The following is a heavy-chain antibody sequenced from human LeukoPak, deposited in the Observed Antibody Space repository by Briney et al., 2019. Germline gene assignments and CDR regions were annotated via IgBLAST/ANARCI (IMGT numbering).Heavy chain of an antibody. D-gene: IGHD3-22*01. CDR2: TSAYNGNT. J-gene: IGHJ4*02. V-gene: IGHV1-18*01. CDR3: AREFIAPDYYDRSDPFDY. CDR1: GYTFTSYG. Sequence: ASVKVSCKASGYTFTSYGISWVRQAPGQGLEWMGWTSAYNGNTNYAQKLQGRVTMTTDTSTSTAYMELRSLRSDDTAVYYCAREFIAPDYYDRSDPFDYWGQGTLVTVSS.